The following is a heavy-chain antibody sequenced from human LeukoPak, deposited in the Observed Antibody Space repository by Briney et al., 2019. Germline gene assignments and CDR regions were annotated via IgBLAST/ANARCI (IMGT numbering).Heavy chain of an antibody. D-gene: IGHD3-10*01. J-gene: IGHJ5*02. Sequence: PSETLSLTCTVSGGSISSYYWSWIRQPAGKGLEWIGRIYTSGSTNYNPSLKSRVTMSVDTSKNQFSLKLSSVTAADTAVYYCARDIFAGLLWSRGWFDPWGQGTLVTVSS. CDR2: IYTSGST. V-gene: IGHV4-4*07. CDR1: GGSISSYY. CDR3: ARDIFAGLLWSRGWFDP.